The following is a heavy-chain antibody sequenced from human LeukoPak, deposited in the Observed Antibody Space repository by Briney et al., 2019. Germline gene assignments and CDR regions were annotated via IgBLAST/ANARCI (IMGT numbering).Heavy chain of an antibody. CDR1: GLTFGGFE. CDR2: IRDDGTLK. Sequence: GGSLRLSCVGSGLTFGGFEMNWVRQAPGKGLEWVSYIRDDGTLKTYADSVKGRFTISRDNAKNSLYLQMNSLRAEDTAIYYCARRFRDWGQGTLVTVSS. D-gene: IGHD5-24*01. CDR3: ARRFRD. J-gene: IGHJ4*02. V-gene: IGHV3-48*03.